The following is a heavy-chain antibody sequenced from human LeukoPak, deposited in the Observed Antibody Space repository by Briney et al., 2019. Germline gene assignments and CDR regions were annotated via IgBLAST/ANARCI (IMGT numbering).Heavy chain of an antibody. D-gene: IGHD2-21*02. CDR1: GFSLTTYA. CDR2: ISASGGFT. V-gene: IGHV3-23*01. CDR3: ARDQASCGGDCYDDY. J-gene: IGHJ4*02. Sequence: HPGGSLRLSCEASGFSLTTYAMHWVRQAPGTGLEWVSEISASGGFTHYADSVKGRFTISRDNSRNTFYLQMNSLRAEDTAVYYCARDQASCGGDCYDDYWGQGTLVTVSS.